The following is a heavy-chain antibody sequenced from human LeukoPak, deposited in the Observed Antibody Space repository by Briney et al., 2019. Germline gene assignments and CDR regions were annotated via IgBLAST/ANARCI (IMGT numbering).Heavy chain of an antibody. V-gene: IGHV4-4*02. CDR3: ARLGYYDNSGYRHFDY. Sequence: PSGTLSLTCAVSGGSISSSNWWSWVRQPPGKGLEWIGEIYHSGSTNYNPSLKSRVTISVDKSKNQFSLKLSSVTAADTAVYYCARLGYYDNSGYRHFDYWGQGTLVTVSS. J-gene: IGHJ4*02. CDR2: IYHSGST. CDR1: GGSISSSNW. D-gene: IGHD3-22*01.